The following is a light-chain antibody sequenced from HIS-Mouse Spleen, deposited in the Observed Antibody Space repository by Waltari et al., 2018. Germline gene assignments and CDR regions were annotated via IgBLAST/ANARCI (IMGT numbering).Light chain of an antibody. CDR1: SSDVGGYNY. CDR2: EVS. J-gene: IGLJ3*02. Sequence: QSALTQPASVSGSPGQSITISCTGTSSDVGGYNYVSWYQQHPGKAPKLMMYEVSNRPSGVSNRVSGSQSGNTASLTISGLQAEDEADYYCSSYTSSSTLVFGGGTKLTVL. CDR3: SSYTSSSTLV. V-gene: IGLV2-14*01.